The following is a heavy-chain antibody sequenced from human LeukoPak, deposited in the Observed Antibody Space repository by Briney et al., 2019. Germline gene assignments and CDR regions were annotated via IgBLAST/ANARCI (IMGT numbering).Heavy chain of an antibody. CDR2: IDHSGHT. CDR3: ARETSHKGAHYMDG. V-gene: IGHV4-38-2*02. Sequence: PSGTLSLTCTVSGYSINSGYYWGGIRQPPGKGLEGIANIDHSGHTYYNPSLNSRVTISVDTSKNQFSLKLSCVTAADTAVYYWARETSHKGAHYMDGWGKGTTVTISS. D-gene: IGHD3-16*01. CDR1: GYSINSGYY. J-gene: IGHJ6*03.